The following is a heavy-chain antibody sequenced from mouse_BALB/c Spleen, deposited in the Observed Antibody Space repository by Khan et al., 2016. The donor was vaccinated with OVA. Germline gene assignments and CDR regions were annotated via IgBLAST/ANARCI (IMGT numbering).Heavy chain of an antibody. D-gene: IGHD1-1*01. J-gene: IGHJ3*01. V-gene: IGHV5-6*01. CDR2: ISSGGSYT. CDR3: TRLAYYYDCEGFAY. CDR1: GFTFSTYG. Sequence: VQLKESGGDLVKPGGSLKLSCAASGFTFSTYGMSWVRQTPDKRLEWVATISSGGSYTYYPDSVKGRFTISRDNAKNTLYLQMSSLKSEDIAMYYCTRLAYYYDCEGFAYWGQGTLVTVST.